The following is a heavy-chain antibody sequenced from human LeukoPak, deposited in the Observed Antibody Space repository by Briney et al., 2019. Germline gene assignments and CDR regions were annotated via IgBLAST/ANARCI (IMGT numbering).Heavy chain of an antibody. J-gene: IGHJ4*02. V-gene: IGHV3-7*01. Sequence: PGGSLRLSCAASGFTFNNYWLSWVRQAPGKGLEWVANIKQDGREKYYVDSVKGRFTISRDNAENSLYLQMNSLRAEDTAVYYCARDARKDRYFDCWGQGTLVTVSS. CDR3: ARDARKDRYFDC. CDR1: GFTFNNYW. CDR2: IKQDGREK. D-gene: IGHD1-14*01.